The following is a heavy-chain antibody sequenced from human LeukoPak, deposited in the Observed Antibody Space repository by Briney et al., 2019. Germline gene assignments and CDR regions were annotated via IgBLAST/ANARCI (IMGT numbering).Heavy chain of an antibody. CDR3: AGDLISSYCGTTTCHPNYYFDY. CDR1: GFTFSDYF. CDR2: ISYSGTNT. V-gene: IGHV3-11*01. J-gene: IGHJ4*02. D-gene: IGHD2-2*01. Sequence: GGSLRLSCAASGFTFSDYFMSWIRQAPGKGLEWISYISYSGTNTYYADSVKGRFTISRDNADNSLYLQMNSLRAEDTAVYYCAGDLISSYCGTTTCHPNYYFDYWGQGTLVTVSS.